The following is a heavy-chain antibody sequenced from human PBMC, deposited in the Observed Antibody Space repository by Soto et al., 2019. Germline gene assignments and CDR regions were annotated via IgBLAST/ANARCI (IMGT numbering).Heavy chain of an antibody. CDR2: INHSGST. V-gene: IGHV4-34*01. CDR1: GGSFSGYY. Sequence: SETLSLTCAVYGGSFSGYYWSWIRQPPGKGLEWIGEINHSGSTNYNPSLKSRVTISVDASKNQFSLKLSSVTAADTAVYYCARGLDQLPASEFAYWGQGTLVTVSS. J-gene: IGHJ4*02. CDR3: ARGLDQLPASEFAY. D-gene: IGHD1-26*01.